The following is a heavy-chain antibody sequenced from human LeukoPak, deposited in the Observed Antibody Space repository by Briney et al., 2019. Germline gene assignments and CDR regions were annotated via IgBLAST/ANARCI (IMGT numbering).Heavy chain of an antibody. D-gene: IGHD2-2*01. Sequence: SETLSLTCAVYGGSFSGYYWGWIRQPPGKGLEWIGEINHSGSTNYNPSLKSRVTISVDTSKNQFSLKLSSVTAADTAVYYCARVWPQLAFDIWGQGTMVTVSS. CDR2: INHSGST. V-gene: IGHV4-34*01. CDR1: GGSFSGYY. CDR3: ARVWPQLAFDI. J-gene: IGHJ3*02.